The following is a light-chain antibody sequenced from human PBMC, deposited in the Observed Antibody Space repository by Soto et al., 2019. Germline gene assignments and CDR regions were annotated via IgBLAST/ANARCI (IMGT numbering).Light chain of an antibody. CDR1: QDIGSW. CDR2: GTS. CDR3: QQANNFPLS. J-gene: IGKJ4*01. V-gene: IGKV1-12*01. Sequence: DIQMTQCPSSVSASVGCRVSITCPPSQDIGSWLAWYHQKPGKAPNLLIYGTSSLQSGVPSRFSGSGSGTDFTLTISSLQPEDFATYYCQQANNFPLSFGGGTQEDIK.